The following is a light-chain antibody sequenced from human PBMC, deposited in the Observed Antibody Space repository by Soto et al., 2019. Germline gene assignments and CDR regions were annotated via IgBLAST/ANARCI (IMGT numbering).Light chain of an antibody. Sequence: QSALTQPASVSGSPGQSITISCTGTSSDVGGYSYISWYQHNPGRAPKLMIYDVSNRPSGVSDRFSGSKSGNTASLTISRLQAEDEADYYCSSYTTSSTYVFG. CDR2: DVS. J-gene: IGLJ1*01. V-gene: IGLV2-14*03. CDR3: SSYTTSSTYV. CDR1: SSDVGGYSY.